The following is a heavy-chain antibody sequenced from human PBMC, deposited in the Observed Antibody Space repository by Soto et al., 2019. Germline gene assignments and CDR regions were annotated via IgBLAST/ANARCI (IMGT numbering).Heavy chain of an antibody. CDR3: GRFSGEYYYAMDV. CDR1: GGSFSGYY. D-gene: IGHD6-19*01. J-gene: IGHJ6*02. CDR2: INHSGVT. Sequence: SETLSLTCAVYGGSFSGYYWSWIRQPPGKGLEWIGEINHSGVTNYKPSLKRRVTISVDTSKNQFSLQLKSVTAADTAQYYCGRFSGEYYYAMDVWGQGTTVTVSS. V-gene: IGHV4-34*01.